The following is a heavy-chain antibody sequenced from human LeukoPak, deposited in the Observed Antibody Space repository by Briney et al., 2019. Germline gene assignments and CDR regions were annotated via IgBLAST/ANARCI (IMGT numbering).Heavy chain of an antibody. CDR2: INPNSGGT. D-gene: IGHD4-23*01. J-gene: IGHJ4*02. Sequence: ASVKVSCKASGYTFGTHYMHWVRQAPGQGLEWMGWINPNSGGTNYAQKFQGRVTMTRDTSISTAYMELSRLRSDDTAVYYCARDYRGNPLDYWGQGTLVTVSS. CDR3: ARDYRGNPLDY. V-gene: IGHV1-2*02. CDR1: GYTFGTHY.